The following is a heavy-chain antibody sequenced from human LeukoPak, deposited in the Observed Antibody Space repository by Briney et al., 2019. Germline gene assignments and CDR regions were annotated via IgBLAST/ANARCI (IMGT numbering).Heavy chain of an antibody. CDR1: GGSFSGYY. D-gene: IGHD5-12*01. J-gene: IGHJ4*02. V-gene: IGHV4-34*01. Sequence: SETLSLTCAVYGGSFSGYYWSWIRQPPGKGLEWIGEINHSGSTNYNPSLKSRVTISVDTSKNQFSLKLSSVTAADTAVYYCASSSGYDSPFDYWGQGTLVTVSS. CDR3: ASSSGYDSPFDY. CDR2: INHSGST.